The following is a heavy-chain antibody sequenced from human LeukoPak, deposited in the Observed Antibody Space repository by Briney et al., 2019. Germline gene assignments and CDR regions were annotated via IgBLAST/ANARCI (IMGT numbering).Heavy chain of an antibody. CDR1: GFTFSSYG. V-gene: IGHV3-33*01. Sequence: GGSLRLSCAASGFTFSSYGMHWVRQAPGKGLEWVAVIWYDGGKKYYPDSVRGRFTISRDNSKNTLDLQMNSLRAEDTAVYYCARDAHGDGGFGGGMDVWGKGTTVTVSS. D-gene: IGHD4-17*01. CDR2: IWYDGGKK. CDR3: ARDAHGDGGFGGGMDV. J-gene: IGHJ6*04.